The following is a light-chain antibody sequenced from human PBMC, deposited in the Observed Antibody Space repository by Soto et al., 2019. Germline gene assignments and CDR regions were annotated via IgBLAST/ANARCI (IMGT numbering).Light chain of an antibody. J-gene: IGKJ1*01. Sequence: DIQMTQSPSSLSASVGDRVTITCRASQSISSYLNWYQQKPGKAPKLLIYAASSLQSGVPPRFSRNGSGTEFPLTISSLQPEDFATYYCQQSYSTLTCTFGQGTNVDIK. CDR1: QSISSY. V-gene: IGKV1-39*01. CDR3: QQSYSTLTCT. CDR2: AAS.